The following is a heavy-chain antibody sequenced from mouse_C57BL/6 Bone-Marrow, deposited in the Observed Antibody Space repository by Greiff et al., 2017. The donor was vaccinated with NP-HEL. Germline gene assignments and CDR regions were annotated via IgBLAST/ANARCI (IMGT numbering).Heavy chain of an antibody. CDR3: ARDLYYYGSGFAY. Sequence: EVKVVESGGGLVQSGRSLRLSCATSGFTFSDFYMEWVRQAPGKGLEWIAASRNKANDYTTEYSASVKGRFIVSRDTSQSILYLQMNALRAEDTAIYYFARDLYYYGSGFAYWGQGTLVTVSA. V-gene: IGHV7-1*01. D-gene: IGHD1-1*01. CDR1: GFTFSDFY. CDR2: SRNKANDYTT. J-gene: IGHJ3*01.